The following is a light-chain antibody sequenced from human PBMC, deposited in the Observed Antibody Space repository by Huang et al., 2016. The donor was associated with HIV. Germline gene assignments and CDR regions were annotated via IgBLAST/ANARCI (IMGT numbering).Light chain of an antibody. CDR1: QSVNNNY. CDR3: QQFGSSPPYS. Sequence: EILLTQSPDTLSLSPGARATLSCRASQSVNNNYLAWCQQKPGQAPRLLLYRASTRATGIPDGFSGSGSGTDFTLTNSRLEPDDFAVYYCQQFGSSPPYSFGQGTKLEIK. J-gene: IGKJ2*03. V-gene: IGKV3-20*01. CDR2: RAS.